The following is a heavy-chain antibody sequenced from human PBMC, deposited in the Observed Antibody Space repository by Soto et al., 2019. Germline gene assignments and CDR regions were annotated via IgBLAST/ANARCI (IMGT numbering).Heavy chain of an antibody. Sequence: GASVKVSCKASGYTFTGYYMHWVRQAPGQGLEWMGWINPNSGGTNYAQKFQGWVTMTRDTSISTAYMELSRLRSDDTAVYYCARSKGSNPYYYYGMDVWGQGTTVTVSS. CDR2: INPNSGGT. CDR3: ARSKGSNPYYYYGMDV. V-gene: IGHV1-2*04. J-gene: IGHJ6*02. CDR1: GYTFTGYY.